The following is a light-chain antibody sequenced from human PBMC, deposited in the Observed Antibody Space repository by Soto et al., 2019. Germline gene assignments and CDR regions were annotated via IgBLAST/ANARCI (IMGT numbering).Light chain of an antibody. V-gene: IGKV3-15*01. J-gene: IGKJ2*01. CDR3: QTSKNWPYT. Sequence: EIVLTKSPGTMSVSPGERANLSCRASQRGSTNLAWFQQKPGQAPRLLIYGASTRATVIPARFSGSWSGTEVTLTINSLQSEDVAVDYFQTSKNWPYTFGQGTKLEV. CDR1: QRGSTN. CDR2: GAS.